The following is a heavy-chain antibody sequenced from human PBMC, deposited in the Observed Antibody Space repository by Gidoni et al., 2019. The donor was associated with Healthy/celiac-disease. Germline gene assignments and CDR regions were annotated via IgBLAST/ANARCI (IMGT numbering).Heavy chain of an antibody. V-gene: IGHV4-34*01. CDR1: GGSFSGYY. J-gene: IGHJ5*02. Sequence: QVQLQQWGAGLLKPSETLSLTCAVYGGSFSGYYWSWIRQPPGKGLEWIGEINHSGSTNYNPSLKSRVTISVDTSKNQFSLKLSSVTAADTAVYYCARAPFADAWGQGTLVTVSS. CDR2: INHSGST. CDR3: ARAPFADA.